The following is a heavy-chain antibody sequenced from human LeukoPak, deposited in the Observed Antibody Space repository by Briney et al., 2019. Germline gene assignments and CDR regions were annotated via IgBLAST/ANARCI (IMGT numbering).Heavy chain of an antibody. CDR3: ARGKKGYSYGPGY. CDR2: INPSGGNT. CDR1: GYTFTSYY. Sequence: ASVKVSCKASGYTFTSYYMHWVRQAPGQGLEWMGIINPSGGNTGYAQKFQGRVTMTRNTSISTAYMELSSLRSEDTAVYYCARGKKGYSYGPGYWGQGTLVTVSS. J-gene: IGHJ4*02. D-gene: IGHD5-18*01. V-gene: IGHV1-46*01.